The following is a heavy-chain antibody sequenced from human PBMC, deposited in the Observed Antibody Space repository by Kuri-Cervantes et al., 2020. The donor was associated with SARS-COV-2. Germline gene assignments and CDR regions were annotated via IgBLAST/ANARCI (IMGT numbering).Heavy chain of an antibody. V-gene: IGHV1-24*01. Sequence: ASENVSRKVSVYSLPELSIHWVRQAPGKGLEWMGGFDPGDGETMLAQRFQGRVAITEDKSIETAYMELRSLRSDDTAVYYCARDRQGGRIRITIFGVASYGMDVWGQGTTVTVSS. J-gene: IGHJ6*02. D-gene: IGHD3-3*01. CDR3: ARDRQGGRIRITIFGVASYGMDV. CDR1: VYSLPELS. CDR2: FDPGDGET.